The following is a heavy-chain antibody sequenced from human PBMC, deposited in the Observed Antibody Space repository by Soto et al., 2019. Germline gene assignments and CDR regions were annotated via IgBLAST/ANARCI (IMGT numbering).Heavy chain of an antibody. V-gene: IGHV3-23*01. CDR2: ISGSGGST. CDR3: ARRGAAGTRRPLLAYGMDV. CDR1: GFTFSSYA. D-gene: IGHD6-13*01. Sequence: EVQLLESGGGLVQPGGSLRLSCAASGFTFSSYAMSWVRQAPGKGLEWVSAISGSGGSTYYADSVKGRFTISRDNSKNTLYLQMNSLRAEDTAVYYCARRGAAGTRRPLLAYGMDVWGQGTTVTVSS. J-gene: IGHJ6*02.